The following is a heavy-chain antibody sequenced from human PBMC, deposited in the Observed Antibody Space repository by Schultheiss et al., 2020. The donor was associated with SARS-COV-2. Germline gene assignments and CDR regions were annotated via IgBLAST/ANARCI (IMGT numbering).Heavy chain of an antibody. Sequence: ESLKISCTVSGGSISTYYWSWIRQPPGKGLEWIGYIYYSGSTNYNPSLKSRVTISVDTSKNQFSLKLSSVTAADTAVYYCVREGDYGDYHTFASWGQGTLVTVSS. CDR2: IYYSGST. J-gene: IGHJ5*01. CDR3: VREGDYGDYHTFAS. D-gene: IGHD4-17*01. V-gene: IGHV4-59*13. CDR1: GGSISTYY.